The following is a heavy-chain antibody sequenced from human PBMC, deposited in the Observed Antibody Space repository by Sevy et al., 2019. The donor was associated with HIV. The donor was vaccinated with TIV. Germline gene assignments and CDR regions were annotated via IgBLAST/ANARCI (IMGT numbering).Heavy chain of an antibody. CDR1: GFSFSAYW. J-gene: IGHJ4*02. CDR2: IKPDGSEK. D-gene: IGHD1-26*01. Sequence: GGSLRLSCAASGFSFSAYWRNWVRHAPGKGLEWVANIKPDGSEKHYVDSAEGRFTISRDNAKNSLYLQMNSLRVEETAMYYCAQETFGRFDSWGQGTLVTVSS. V-gene: IGHV3-7*01. CDR3: AQETFGRFDS.